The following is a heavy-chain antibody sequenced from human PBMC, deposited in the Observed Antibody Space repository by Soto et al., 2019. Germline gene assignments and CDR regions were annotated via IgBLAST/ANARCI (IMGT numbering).Heavy chain of an antibody. J-gene: IGHJ4*02. CDR1: GFTFSSYG. CDR3: ARGSLRYFDWLLFYY. V-gene: IGHV3-33*01. D-gene: IGHD3-9*01. Sequence: GGSLRLSCAASGFTFSSYGMHWVRQAPGKGLEWVAVIWYDGSNKYYADSVKGRFTISRDNSKNTLYLQMNSLRAEDTAVYYCARGSLRYFDWLLFYYWGQGTLVTVS. CDR2: IWYDGSNK.